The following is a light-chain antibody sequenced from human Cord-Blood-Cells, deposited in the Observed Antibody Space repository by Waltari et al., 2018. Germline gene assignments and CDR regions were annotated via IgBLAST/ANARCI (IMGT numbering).Light chain of an antibody. CDR1: TSNIGSNT. Sequence: QSVLTQPPSASGTPAQRVTISCSGTTSNIGSNTVNWYQPLPGTDPKLLIHSNNRRSSVVPVRFAGSKSGTSASLAISGLQSEDEADYYCAAWDDSLNGVVFGGGTKLTVL. J-gene: IGLJ2*01. CDR2: SNN. V-gene: IGLV1-44*01. CDR3: AAWDDSLNGVV.